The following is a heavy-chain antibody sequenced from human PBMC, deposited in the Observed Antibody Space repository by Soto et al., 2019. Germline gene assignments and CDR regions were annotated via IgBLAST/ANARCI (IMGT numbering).Heavy chain of an antibody. CDR2: ISSGSSTS. Sequence: GGSPRLSCAASGFAFSSYSMNWVRQAPGKGLEWVSYISSGSSTSYYADSVKGRFTISRDNAKNSVYLQMNSLRAEDTAVYYCAGWNNRYFDYWGQGALVTVSS. V-gene: IGHV3-48*01. CDR1: GFAFSSYS. J-gene: IGHJ4*02. CDR3: AGWNNRYFDY. D-gene: IGHD1-1*01.